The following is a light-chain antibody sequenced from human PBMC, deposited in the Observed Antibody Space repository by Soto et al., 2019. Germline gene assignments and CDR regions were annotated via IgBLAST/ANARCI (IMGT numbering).Light chain of an antibody. CDR2: AAS. CDR3: LQHYDFPQT. CDR1: QATRTD. V-gene: IGKV1-17*01. Sequence: DIQVTQSPSSLSASVGDRVTITCRARQATRTDLGWYQQKPGKAPKRLIYAASTLQSGVPSRFSGSGSGTEFTLTISSLQPEDFATYYCLQHYDFPQTFGQGTKV. J-gene: IGKJ1*01.